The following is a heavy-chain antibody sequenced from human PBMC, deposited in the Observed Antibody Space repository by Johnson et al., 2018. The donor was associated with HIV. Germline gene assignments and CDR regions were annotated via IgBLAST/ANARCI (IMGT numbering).Heavy chain of an antibody. CDR1: GFTVSTNS. V-gene: IGHV3-66*01. CDR2: IYGGGST. J-gene: IGHJ3*02. CDR3: ARSRYSSGWERDAFDI. Sequence: VQLVESGGGLVQTGGSLRLSCAASGFTVSTNSLIWVRQAPGKGLEWVSVIYGGGSTYYADSVKGRFTISRDNSKNTLYLQMNSLRAEDTALYYCARSRYSSGWERDAFDIWGQGTMVTVSS. D-gene: IGHD6-19*01.